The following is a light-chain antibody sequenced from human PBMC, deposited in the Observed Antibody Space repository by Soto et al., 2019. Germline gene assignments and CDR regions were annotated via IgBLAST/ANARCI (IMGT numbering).Light chain of an antibody. Sequence: QSALTQPASVSGSPGQSITISCTGTSSNVGSYKLVSWYQQHPGKAPKLMIFEVNKRPSGVSNRFSGSKSGNTASLTISGLKVEDEAEYYCSLYTTASTYVFGTGTKLTVL. CDR1: SSNVGSYKL. CDR2: EVN. V-gene: IGLV2-14*02. CDR3: SLYTTASTYV. J-gene: IGLJ1*01.